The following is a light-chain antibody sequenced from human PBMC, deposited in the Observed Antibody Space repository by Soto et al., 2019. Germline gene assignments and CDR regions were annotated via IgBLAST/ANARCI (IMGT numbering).Light chain of an antibody. Sequence: EIVMTQSPATLSVSPGERATLSCMSSQSLNSNLAWYQQKPGQAPRLLIYGASTRATGIPARFSGSESGTEFTLTISSLLPEDFAVYYCQQYNNWPGTFGGGTKVEIK. CDR3: QQYNNWPGT. V-gene: IGKV3-15*01. CDR1: QSLNSN. J-gene: IGKJ4*01. CDR2: GAS.